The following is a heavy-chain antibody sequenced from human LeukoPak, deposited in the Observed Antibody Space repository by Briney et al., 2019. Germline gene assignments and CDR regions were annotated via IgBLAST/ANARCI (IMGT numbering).Heavy chain of an antibody. CDR1: GGSFSGYY. CDR3: TSARDHGDAFDI. J-gene: IGHJ3*02. Sequence: SETLSLTCAVYGGSFSGYYWSWIRQPPGKGLEWIGEINHSGSTNYNPSLKSRVTISVDRSKNQFSLKLSSVTAADTAVYYSTSARDHGDAFDIWGQGTMVTVSS. V-gene: IGHV4-34*03. CDR2: INHSGST. D-gene: IGHD2-2*01.